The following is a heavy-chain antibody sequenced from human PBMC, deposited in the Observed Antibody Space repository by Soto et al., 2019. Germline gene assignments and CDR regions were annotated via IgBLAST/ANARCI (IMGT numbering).Heavy chain of an antibody. D-gene: IGHD6-6*01. CDR2: TYYRSKWYN. Sequence: PSQTLSLTCAISGDSVSSNSAAWNWIRQSPSRGLEWLGRTYYRSKWYNDYAVSVKSRITINPDTSTNQFSLQLNSVTPEDTAVYYCARDLEYSSSSGNLRANFDYWSQGTLVTGSS. CDR3: ARDLEYSSSSGNLRANFDY. V-gene: IGHV6-1*01. CDR1: GDSVSSNSAA. J-gene: IGHJ4*02.